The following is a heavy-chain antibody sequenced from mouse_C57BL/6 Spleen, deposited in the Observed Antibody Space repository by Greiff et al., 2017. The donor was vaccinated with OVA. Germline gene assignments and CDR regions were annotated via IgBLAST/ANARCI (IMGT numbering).Heavy chain of an antibody. D-gene: IGHD1-1*01. J-gene: IGHJ2*01. Sequence: QVQLKQPGAELVRPGSSVKLSCKASGYTFTSYWMDWVKQRPGQGLEWIGNIYPSDSETHYNQKFKDKATLTVDKSSSTAYMQLSSLTSEDSAVYYCASGYYYGSLYYFDYWGQGTTLTVSS. CDR2: IYPSDSET. CDR3: ASGYYYGSLYYFDY. V-gene: IGHV1-61*01. CDR1: GYTFTSYW.